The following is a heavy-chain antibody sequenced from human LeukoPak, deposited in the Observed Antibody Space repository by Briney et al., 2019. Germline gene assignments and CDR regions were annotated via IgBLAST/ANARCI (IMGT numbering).Heavy chain of an antibody. CDR3: ARDISRGFLEWSKLYYFDY. D-gene: IGHD3-3*01. Sequence: ASVRVSFKASGYTFTIYGIRWVRQAPGEGVERMGWIRAYNGNTNYAQKLQGTVTMTPDTSTSTAYMELRSLRSDDTAVYYCARDISRGFLEWSKLYYFDYWGQGTLVTVSS. V-gene: IGHV1-18*01. CDR2: IRAYNGNT. J-gene: IGHJ4*02. CDR1: GYTFTIYG.